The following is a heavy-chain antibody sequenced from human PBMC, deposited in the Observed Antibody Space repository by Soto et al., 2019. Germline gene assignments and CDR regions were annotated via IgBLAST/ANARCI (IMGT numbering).Heavy chain of an antibody. D-gene: IGHD3-22*01. CDR1: GFSFSSYS. Sequence: VGSLRLSCAASGFSFSSYSMNWVRQAPGKGLEWVSSISSSSSYIYYADSVKGRFTISRDNAKNSLYLQMNSLRAEDTAVYYCARDIRNYYYGMDVWGQGTTVTVSS. CDR2: ISSSSSYI. CDR3: ARDIRNYYYGMDV. V-gene: IGHV3-21*01. J-gene: IGHJ6*02.